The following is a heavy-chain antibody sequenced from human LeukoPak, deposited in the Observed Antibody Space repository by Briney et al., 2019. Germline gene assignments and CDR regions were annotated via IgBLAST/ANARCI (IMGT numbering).Heavy chain of an antibody. CDR1: GLTFSSYA. CDR3: AKDREGYWYFDL. J-gene: IGHJ2*01. V-gene: IGHV3-30*02. CDR2: IRYDGSNK. Sequence: GGSLRPSFARSGLTFSSYAIHWVGQAPAKGLWWGAFIRYDGSNKYYADSVKGRFTISRDNSKNTLYLQMNSLRAEDTAVYYCAKDREGYWYFDLWGRGTLVTVSS.